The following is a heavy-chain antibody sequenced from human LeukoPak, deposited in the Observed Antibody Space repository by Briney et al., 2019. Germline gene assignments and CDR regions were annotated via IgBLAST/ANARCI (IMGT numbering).Heavy chain of an antibody. Sequence: GGSLRLSCAASGFTFNTYTMNWVRQAPGKGLEWVAVIWYDGSNKYYADSVKGRFTISRDNSKNTLYLQMNSLRAEDTAVYYCARDSRLGKDYFDYWGQGTLVTVSS. J-gene: IGHJ4*02. CDR1: GFTFNTYT. CDR2: IWYDGSNK. CDR3: ARDSRLGKDYFDY. D-gene: IGHD7-27*01. V-gene: IGHV3-33*08.